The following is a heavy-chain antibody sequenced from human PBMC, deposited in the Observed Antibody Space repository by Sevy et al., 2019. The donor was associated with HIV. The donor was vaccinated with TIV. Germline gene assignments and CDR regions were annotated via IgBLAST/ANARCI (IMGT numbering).Heavy chain of an antibody. D-gene: IGHD3-10*01. Sequence: GGSLRLSCAASGFTFSRYGMHWVRQAPGKGLEWVAFIRYDGSTKYYAESVKGRFIISRDNSKDTLYLQMNSLRGDDASLYYCAKGLGMVQGALLSDDVWGQGTMVTVSS. V-gene: IGHV3-30*02. CDR1: GFTFSRYG. CDR2: IRYDGSTK. CDR3: AKGLGMVQGALLSDDV. J-gene: IGHJ3*01.